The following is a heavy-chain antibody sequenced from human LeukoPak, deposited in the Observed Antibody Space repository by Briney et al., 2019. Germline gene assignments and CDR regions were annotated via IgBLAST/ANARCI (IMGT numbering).Heavy chain of an antibody. V-gene: IGHV4-59*01. D-gene: IGHD6-13*01. CDR2: IYYSGST. CDR3: ARALYSSSPFDY. J-gene: IGHJ4*02. CDR1: GGSISSYY. Sequence: PSQTLSLTCTVSGGSISSYYWSWIRQAPGKGLEWIGYIYYSGSTNYNPSLKSRVTISVDTSKNQFSLKLSSVTAADTAVYYCARALYSSSPFDYGGQGTLVTVSS.